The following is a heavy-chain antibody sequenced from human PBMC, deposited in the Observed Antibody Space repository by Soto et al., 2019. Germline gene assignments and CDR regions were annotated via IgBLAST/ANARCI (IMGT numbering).Heavy chain of an antibody. CDR1: GFTFSSFW. CDR3: ARDMTPAGIAFDN. Sequence: GGSLRLSCAASGFTFSSFWMGWVRQAPGKGLEWVANINQDGSEKYYVDSVKGRFIISRDNAKNSLHLQMNSLRAEDTAVYYCARDMTPAGIAFDNWGQGTLATVSS. J-gene: IGHJ4*02. V-gene: IGHV3-7*01. D-gene: IGHD6-19*01. CDR2: INQDGSEK.